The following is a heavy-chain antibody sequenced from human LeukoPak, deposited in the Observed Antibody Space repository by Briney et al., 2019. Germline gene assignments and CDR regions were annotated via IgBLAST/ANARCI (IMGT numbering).Heavy chain of an antibody. J-gene: IGHJ4*02. D-gene: IGHD3-22*01. CDR3: AKSGNYYDSSGFDY. V-gene: IGHV3-30*02. CDR1: GFTFSTYG. Sequence: AGGSLRLSCAASGFTFSTYGMHWDRQAPGKGLEGVAFIRYDGSNKYYADSVKGRFTISRDNSKNTLYLQMNSLRAEDTAVYYCAKSGNYYDSSGFDYWGQGTLVTVSS. CDR2: IRYDGSNK.